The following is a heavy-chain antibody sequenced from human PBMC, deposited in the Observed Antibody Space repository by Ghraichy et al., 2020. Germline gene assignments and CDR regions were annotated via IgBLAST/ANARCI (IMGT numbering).Heavy chain of an antibody. V-gene: IGHV3-21*01. CDR1: GFTFSSYS. CDR2: ISSSNSNI. Sequence: GGSLRLSCAASGFTFSSYSMNWVRQAPGKGLEWVSSISSSNSNIYYADSVKGRFTISRDNAKNSLYLQMNSLRVEDTAVYYCARSPGGYSVITPVDFWGQGTLVTVSS. J-gene: IGHJ4*02. D-gene: IGHD4-23*01. CDR3: ARSPGGYSVITPVDF.